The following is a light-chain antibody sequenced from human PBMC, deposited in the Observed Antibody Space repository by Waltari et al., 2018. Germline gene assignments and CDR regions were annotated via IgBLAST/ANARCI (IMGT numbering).Light chain of an antibody. CDR1: RSEVRNYNS. J-gene: IGLJ3*02. V-gene: IGLV2-14*03. CDR3: SSYISHNSRM. Sequence: QSALTQPASVSGSPGQSIPIYCTGIRSEVRNYNSVSWYQQHPGKAPKLVIYDVSDRPSGISNRFSGSKSGSTASLTISGLQVEDEADYYCSSYISHNSRMFGGGTKLTVL. CDR2: DVS.